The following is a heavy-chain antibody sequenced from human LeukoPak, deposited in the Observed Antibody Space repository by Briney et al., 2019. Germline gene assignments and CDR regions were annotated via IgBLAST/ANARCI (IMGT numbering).Heavy chain of an antibody. CDR1: GSGFTFGNFG. CDR2: ISGSGHYT. J-gene: IGHJ6*03. Sequence: PGGSLRLSCEASGSGFTFGNFGMSWIRQAPGKGLEWLSGISGSGHYTYYADSVEGRFTISRDNSKNTLYIEMNSLRAEDTAVYYCAKDGSWGDYYFYFYMDVWGKGTTVTVSS. D-gene: IGHD3-16*01. CDR3: AKDGSWGDYYFYFYMDV. V-gene: IGHV3-23*01.